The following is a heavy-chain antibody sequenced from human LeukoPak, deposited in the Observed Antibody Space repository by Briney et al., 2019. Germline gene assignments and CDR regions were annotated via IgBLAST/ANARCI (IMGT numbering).Heavy chain of an antibody. V-gene: IGHV4-59*11. Sequence: PSETLSLTCTVSGGSISSHYWSWIRQPPGRGLEWIGYIYDSGSINYNPSLKSRVTISGDTSKNQFSLKLSSVTAADTAVYYCAREVLRSGWYGGAFDYWGQGTLVTVST. CDR2: IYDSGSI. J-gene: IGHJ4*02. CDR3: AREVLRSGWYGGAFDY. D-gene: IGHD6-19*01. CDR1: GGSISSHY.